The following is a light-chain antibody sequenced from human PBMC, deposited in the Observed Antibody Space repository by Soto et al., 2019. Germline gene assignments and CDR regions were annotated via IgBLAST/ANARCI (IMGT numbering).Light chain of an antibody. J-gene: IGKJ1*01. CDR2: AAF. Sequence: DIQMTQSPSSLSASVGDXXXXXXXASQSISSYLNWYQQKPGKAPKLLIYAAFTLQTGVSSRFIGSGSGTDFTLTINSLQPEDFATYYCQQSSSSPWTFGQGTKVDIK. CDR1: QSISSY. CDR3: QQSSSSPWT. V-gene: IGKV1-39*01.